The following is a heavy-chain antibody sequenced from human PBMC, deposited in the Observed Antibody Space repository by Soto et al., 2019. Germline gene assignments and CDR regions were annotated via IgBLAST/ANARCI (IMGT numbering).Heavy chain of an antibody. V-gene: IGHV3-30*18. J-gene: IGHJ4*02. Sequence: QVQLSESGGGVVQPGRSLRLSCAASGFTFSSYGMHWVRQAPGKGLEWVAGISCDGSNKDYADSVKGRFTISRDNSKNTQYLQMNSLRAEDTAVFYCGKDKRGARIAAAAWQWLAPADWGQGTLVTVSS. D-gene: IGHD6-13*01. CDR1: GFTFSSYG. CDR3: GKDKRGARIAAAAWQWLAPAD. CDR2: ISCDGSNK.